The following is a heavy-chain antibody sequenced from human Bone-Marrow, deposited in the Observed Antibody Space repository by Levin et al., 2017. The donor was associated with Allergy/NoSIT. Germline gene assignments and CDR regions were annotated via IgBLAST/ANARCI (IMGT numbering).Heavy chain of an antibody. Sequence: GESLKISCAASGFTFSNYGMTWVRQAPGKGLEWVASKSPSGGDTYYADSVRGRFTISRDNSRNTLYLQMSSLRAGDTAVYFCAKDLELAGTGRLFDYWGRGTLVTVSS. V-gene: IGHV3-23*01. CDR3: AKDLELAGTGRLFDY. CDR2: KSPSGGDT. D-gene: IGHD6-19*01. J-gene: IGHJ4*02. CDR1: GFTFSNYG.